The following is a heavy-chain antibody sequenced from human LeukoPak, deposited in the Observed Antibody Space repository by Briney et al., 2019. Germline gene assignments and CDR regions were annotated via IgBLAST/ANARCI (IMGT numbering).Heavy chain of an antibody. V-gene: IGHV1-18*04. CDR2: ISAYNGNT. D-gene: IGHD6-13*01. J-gene: IGHJ6*04. CDR1: GYTFTSYG. Sequence: ASVKVSCKASGYTFTSYGISWVRQAPGQGLEWMGWISAYNGNTNYAQKLQGRVTMTTDTSTSTAYMELRSLRSDDTAVYYCARDPTPRTYSRGPYYYYYGMDAWGKGTTVTVSS. CDR3: ARDPTPRTYSRGPYYYYYGMDA.